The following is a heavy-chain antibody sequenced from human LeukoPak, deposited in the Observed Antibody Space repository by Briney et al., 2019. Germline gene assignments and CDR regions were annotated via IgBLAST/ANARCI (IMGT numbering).Heavy chain of an antibody. CDR2: IRSKAYGGTT. J-gene: IGHJ4*02. CDR3: TRDQSLKQWLVPYYFDY. V-gene: IGHV3-49*04. Sequence: GGSLRLSCTASGFTFGDYAMSWVRQAPGKGLEWVGFIRSKAYGGTTEYAASVKGRLTISRDDSKSIAYLQMNSLKTEDTAVYYCTRDQSLKQWLVPYYFDYWGQGTLVTVSS. CDR1: GFTFGDYA. D-gene: IGHD6-19*01.